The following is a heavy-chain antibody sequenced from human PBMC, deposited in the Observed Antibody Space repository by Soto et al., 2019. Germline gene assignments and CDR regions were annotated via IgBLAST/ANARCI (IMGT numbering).Heavy chain of an antibody. J-gene: IGHJ4*02. V-gene: IGHV1-69*01. CDR1: GGTFSSYA. CDR2: IIPIFRTA. Sequence: QVQLVQSGAEVKKPGSSVKVSCKASGGTFSSYAISWVRQAPGQGLEWMGGIIPIFRTATYAQKFQGRVTITADEPTSTAYIELSSLRSEDTAVYYCARSEGTGDSRPDYFDYWGQGTLVTVSS. CDR3: ARSEGTGDSRPDYFDY. D-gene: IGHD7-27*01.